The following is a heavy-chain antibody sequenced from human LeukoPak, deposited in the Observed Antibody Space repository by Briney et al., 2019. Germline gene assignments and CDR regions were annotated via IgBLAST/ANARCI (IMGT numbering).Heavy chain of an antibody. CDR1: GVSISNYY. V-gene: IGHV4-59*13. CDR3: ARDKTGNNWFDL. J-gene: IGHJ5*02. D-gene: IGHD1-1*01. CDR2: VSYSGSS. Sequence: PSETLSLTCTVSGVSISNYYWSWIRQPPGKGLEWIGYVSYSGSSNYNPSLNSRVTISVDTSKSQFSLKLSSVTAADTAVYYCARDKTGNNWFDLWGQGTLVTVSS.